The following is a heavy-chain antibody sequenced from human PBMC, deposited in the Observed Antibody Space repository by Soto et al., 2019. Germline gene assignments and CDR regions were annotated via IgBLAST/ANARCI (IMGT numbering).Heavy chain of an antibody. D-gene: IGHD4-17*01. V-gene: IGHV3-23*01. CDR3: AKWAYGDYPGWADS. Sequence: LRLSCVVSGFTFSNYAMSWVRQAPGKGLEWVSVISGSGSSTHYADSLRGRFTTSRDNSEKTMYLQMNGLRAEDTAVYYCAKWAYGDYPGWADSWGQGTLVTVSS. CDR1: GFTFSNYA. J-gene: IGHJ4*02. CDR2: ISGSGSST.